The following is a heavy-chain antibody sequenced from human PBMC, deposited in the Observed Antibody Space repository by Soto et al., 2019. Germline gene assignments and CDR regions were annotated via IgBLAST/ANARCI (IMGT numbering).Heavy chain of an antibody. CDR3: ASSYYCGGDCWAFDI. D-gene: IGHD2-21*02. V-gene: IGHV4-59*01. CDR2: IYYSGST. Sequence: SETLSLTCTVSGGSISSYYWSWIRQPPGKGLEWIGYIYYSGSTNYNPSLKSRVTISVDTSKNQFSLKLSSVTAADTAVYYCASSYYCGGDCWAFDIWGQGTMVTVSS. CDR1: GGSISSYY. J-gene: IGHJ3*02.